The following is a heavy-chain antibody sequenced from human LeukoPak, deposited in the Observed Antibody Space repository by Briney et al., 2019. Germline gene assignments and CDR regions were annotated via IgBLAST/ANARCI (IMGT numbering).Heavy chain of an antibody. Sequence: ASVQVSCKASGYTLSSYGITWVRQAPGQGLELMGWISTYNGNTRYEQKFQGRVTLTTDTSTSTVYMDLRSLTYDDTAVYYCARVAYGNGFDPWGQGTLVTVSS. CDR3: ARVAYGNGFDP. V-gene: IGHV1-18*01. D-gene: IGHD3-10*01. CDR2: ISTYNGNT. CDR1: GYTLSSYG. J-gene: IGHJ5*02.